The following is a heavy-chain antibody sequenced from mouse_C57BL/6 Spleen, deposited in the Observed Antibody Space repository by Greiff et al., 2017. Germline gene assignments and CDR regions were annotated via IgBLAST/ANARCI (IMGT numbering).Heavy chain of an antibody. J-gene: IGHJ3*01. D-gene: IGHD2-4*01. Sequence: VQLQQPGAELMKPGASVKMSCKASGYTFTSYWITWVKQRPGQGLEWIGDIYPGSGSTNYNEKFKSKATLTVDTSSSTAYMQLSSLTSEDSAVYYCASSLYYDYGRGFAYWGQGTLVTVSA. CDR2: IYPGSGST. CDR1: GYTFTSYW. CDR3: ASSLYYDYGRGFAY. V-gene: IGHV1-55*01.